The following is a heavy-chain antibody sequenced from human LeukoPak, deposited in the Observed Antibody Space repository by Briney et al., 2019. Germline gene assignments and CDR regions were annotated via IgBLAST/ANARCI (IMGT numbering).Heavy chain of an antibody. CDR3: ARDGRSGSNYGRVDY. D-gene: IGHD1-26*01. CDR2: ISSSGSTI. J-gene: IGHJ4*02. Sequence: LSLTCTVSGGSISNYYWSWIRQPPGKGLEWVSYISSSGSTIYYADSVKGRFTISRDNAKNSLYLQMNSLRAEDTAVYYCARDGRSGSNYGRVDYWGQGTLVTVSS. V-gene: IGHV3-11*04. CDR1: GGSISNYY.